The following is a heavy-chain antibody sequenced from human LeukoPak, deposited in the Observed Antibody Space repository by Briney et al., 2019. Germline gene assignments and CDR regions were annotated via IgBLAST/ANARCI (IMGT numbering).Heavy chain of an antibody. J-gene: IGHJ1*01. CDR2: IYTSGST. V-gene: IGHV4-4*07. D-gene: IGHD2-15*01. Sequence: SETLSLTCTVSGGSISSYYWSWIRQPAGKGLEWIGRIYTSGSTNYNPSLKSRVTMSVDTSKNQFSLKLSSVTAADTAVYYCASGYCSGGSCYSGYFQHWGQGTLVTVSS. CDR1: GGSISSYY. CDR3: ASGYCSGGSCYSGYFQH.